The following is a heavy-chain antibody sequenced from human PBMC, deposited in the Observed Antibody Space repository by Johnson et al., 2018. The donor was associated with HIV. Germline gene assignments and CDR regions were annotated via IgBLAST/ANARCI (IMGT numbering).Heavy chain of an antibody. CDR3: ARLRRQKGGGAFDV. J-gene: IGHJ3*01. Sequence: VQLVESGGGLVQPGGSLRLSCAASGFTFSSYAMSWVRQAPGKGLEWVSSMSGGGGSSYYSDSVKGRFTISSDTSKNTVDLQMNSLRDVDTAVYYCARLRRQKGGGAFDVWGQGTLVTVSS. V-gene: IGHV3-23*04. CDR2: MSGGGGSS. CDR1: GFTFSSYA. D-gene: IGHD3-16*01.